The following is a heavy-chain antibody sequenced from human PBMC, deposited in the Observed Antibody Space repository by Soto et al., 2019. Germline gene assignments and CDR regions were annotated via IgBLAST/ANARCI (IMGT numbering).Heavy chain of an antibody. V-gene: IGHV4-39*01. CDR2: VHYSGST. J-gene: IGHJ4*02. D-gene: IGHD3-16*01. Sequence: PSETLSLTCTVTGDSISGSSFYWGWIRQPPGKGLEWIGSVHYSGSTYYNPSLKSRVIISVDTSKNQFSMKLSSVTAADTAMYYCANLRGPLIFDQWGQGILVTVSS. CDR3: ANLRGPLIFDQ. CDR1: GDSISGSSFY.